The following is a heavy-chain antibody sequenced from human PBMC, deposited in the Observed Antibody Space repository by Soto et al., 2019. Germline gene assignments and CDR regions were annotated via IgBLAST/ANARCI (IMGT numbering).Heavy chain of an antibody. V-gene: IGHV4-39*01. Sequence: PSETLSLTCTVSGGSISSSSYYWGWIRQPPGKGLEWIGSIYYSGSTYYNPSLKSRVTISVDTSKNQFSLKLSSVTAADTAVYYCARRAYYYDSSGYTIDYWGQGTLVT. CDR3: ARRAYYYDSSGYTIDY. D-gene: IGHD3-22*01. CDR1: GGSISSSSYY. J-gene: IGHJ4*02. CDR2: IYYSGST.